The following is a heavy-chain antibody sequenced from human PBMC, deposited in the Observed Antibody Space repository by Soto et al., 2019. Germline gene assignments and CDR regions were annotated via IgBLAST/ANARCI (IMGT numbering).Heavy chain of an antibody. CDR1: GFTFSSYS. CDR3: AGFPSPTGRWFDP. CDR2: ISSSSSYI. Sequence: ESVGGLVMPGGSLRLSCAASGFTFSSYSMKWVRQAPGKGLEWVSSISSSSSYIYYADSVKGRFTISRDNAKNSLYLQMNSLRAEDTAVYYCAGFPSPTGRWFDPWGQGTLVTVSS. J-gene: IGHJ5*02. D-gene: IGHD4-17*01. V-gene: IGHV3-21*01.